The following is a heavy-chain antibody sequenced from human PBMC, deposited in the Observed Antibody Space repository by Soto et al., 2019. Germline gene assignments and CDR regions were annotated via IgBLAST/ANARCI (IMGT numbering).Heavy chain of an antibody. CDR3: ARQQLLPFYCALDV. CDR1: CGSISGYY. Sequence: SETLSLTCTVSCGSISGYYWSWIRQSRGNELEYMGYTSHRGSTHYTPPRKSRATMSVDTSRHQFSVKVNSVPAEDTAVYYCARQQLLPFYCALDVWGQGTTFTVS. D-gene: IGHD6-13*01. V-gene: IGHV4-59*01. CDR2: TSHRGST. J-gene: IGHJ6*02.